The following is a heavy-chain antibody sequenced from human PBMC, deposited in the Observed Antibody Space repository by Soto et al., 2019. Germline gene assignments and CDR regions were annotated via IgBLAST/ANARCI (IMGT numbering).Heavy chain of an antibody. CDR3: ARAREDKDRLWPPKNYYGMDV. CDR1: GGTFSSYA. V-gene: IGHV1-69*01. CDR2: IIPIFGTA. Sequence: QVQLVQSGAEVKKPGSSVKVSCKASGGTFSSYAISWVRQAPGQGLEWMGGIIPIFGTANYAQKFQGRVTITADESTSTAYMELSSLRSEDTAVYYCARAREDKDRLWPPKNYYGMDVWGQGTKVTVSS. J-gene: IGHJ6*01. D-gene: IGHD5-18*01.